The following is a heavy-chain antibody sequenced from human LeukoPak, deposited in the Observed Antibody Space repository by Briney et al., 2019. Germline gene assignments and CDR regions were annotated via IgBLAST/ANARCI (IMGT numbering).Heavy chain of an antibody. CDR3: ARDYEYYFDATGLYYGLGSGY. J-gene: IGHJ4*02. CDR1: GFNLTNYY. CDR2: IYPNGVST. D-gene: IGHD3-22*01. V-gene: IGHV1-46*01. Sequence: ASVKLSCKTSGFNLTNYYIHWVRQAPGQGLEWMGVIYPNGVSTNYAQKFQDRVTMTVAMSASTVYMYLSSLRSDDTAVYFCARDYEYYFDATGLYYGLGSGYWGQGTLVTVST.